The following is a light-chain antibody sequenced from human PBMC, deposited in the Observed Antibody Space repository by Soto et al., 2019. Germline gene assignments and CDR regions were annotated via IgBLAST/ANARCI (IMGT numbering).Light chain of an antibody. Sequence: QSALAQPASVSRSPGQSITISCTGTSSDVGNYNLVSWYQQHPGKAPKLMIYEGSKRPSGVSNRFSGSKSGNTASLTISILQAEDEADYYCCSYAGSSTYVFGTGTKVTVL. CDR2: EGS. J-gene: IGLJ1*01. V-gene: IGLV2-23*01. CDR3: CSYAGSSTYV. CDR1: SSDVGNYNL.